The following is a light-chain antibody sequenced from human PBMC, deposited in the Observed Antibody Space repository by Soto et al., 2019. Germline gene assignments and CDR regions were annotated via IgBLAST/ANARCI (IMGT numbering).Light chain of an antibody. J-gene: IGLJ2*01. CDR3: QTWGTDIVV. V-gene: IGLV4-69*01. CDR2: LNSDGSH. Sequence: QLVLTQSPSASASLGASVKLTCTLSSGHSSYAIAWHQQQPEKGPRILMKLNSDGSHSKGDGIPDRFSGSSSGAERYLTISGLQSEDEADYYCQTWGTDIVVFGGGTKLTVL. CDR1: SGHSSYA.